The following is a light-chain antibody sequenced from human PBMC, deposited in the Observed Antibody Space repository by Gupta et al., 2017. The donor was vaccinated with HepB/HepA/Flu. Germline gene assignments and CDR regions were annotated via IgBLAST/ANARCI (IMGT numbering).Light chain of an antibody. CDR2: AAS. J-gene: IGKJ1*01. CDR1: QSISSY. Sequence: DIQMTQSPSSLSASVGDRVTITCRASQSISSYLNWYQQKPGQAPKLLIYAASSLQSGVPSSFSGSGSGTDFTLTISRRQPEDFATYYCQQRDSTPWPFGQGTQVEIK. V-gene: IGKV1-39*01. CDR3: QQRDSTPWP.